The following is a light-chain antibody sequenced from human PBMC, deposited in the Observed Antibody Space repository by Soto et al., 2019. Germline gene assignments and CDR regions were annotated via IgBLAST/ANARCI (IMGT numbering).Light chain of an antibody. J-gene: IGLJ1*01. CDR2: SAT. V-gene: IGLV7-43*01. CDR3: LLYYGGVQGV. Sequence: QAVVTQEPSLTVSPGGTVTLTCASSTGAVTSGYYPNWLQQKPGQPPRALIYSATYKHSWTPARFSGSLLGGKAALTLSGVQPEDEAEYYCLLYYGGVQGVFGAGTKLTVL. CDR1: TGAVTSGYY.